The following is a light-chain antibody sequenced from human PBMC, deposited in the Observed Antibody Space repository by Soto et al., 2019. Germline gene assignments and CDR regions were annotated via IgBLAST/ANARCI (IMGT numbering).Light chain of an antibody. J-gene: IGKJ1*01. CDR2: GAS. CDR3: QQYCSSSWT. CDR1: QSVSSSY. Sequence: EIVLTQSPGTLSLSPGERATLSCRASQSVSSSYLAWYQQKPGQAPRLLIYGASSRSTGIPDRFSGSGAGTNVTLTISRLEPDDFAVYYFQQYCSSSWTFGQGTKVEIK. V-gene: IGKV3-20*01.